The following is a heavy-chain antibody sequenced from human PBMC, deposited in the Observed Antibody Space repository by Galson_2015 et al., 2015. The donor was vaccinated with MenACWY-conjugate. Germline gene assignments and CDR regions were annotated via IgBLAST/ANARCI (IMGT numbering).Heavy chain of an antibody. V-gene: IGHV7-4-1*02. D-gene: IGHD3-16*02. CDR2: IHTHTGNP. Sequence: SVKVSCKASGYTFTNFALNWVRQVPGQGPEWMGWIHTHTGNPTYARDFRGRFVFSLDTSVSTAYLQLNSLEAEDTAVYYCARVFESIWGSFRYMSLNSWGKGSLATAPS. J-gene: IGHJ4*02. CDR1: GYTFTNFA. CDR3: ARVFESIWGSFRYMSLNS.